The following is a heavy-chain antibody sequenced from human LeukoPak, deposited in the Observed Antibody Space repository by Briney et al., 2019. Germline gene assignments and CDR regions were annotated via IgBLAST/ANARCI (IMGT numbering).Heavy chain of an antibody. V-gene: IGHV3-7*05. J-gene: IGHJ4*02. CDR2: IKRDGGDK. CDR1: GFTFSSFW. CDR3: ARGDEYTTSP. Sequence: GGSLRLSCAASGFTFSSFWMSWVRQAPGKGLEWVANIKRDGGDKYYVDSVKGRFSVSRDNAKNSLYLHMNSLRAEDTAVYYCARGDEYTTSPWGQGTLVTVSS. D-gene: IGHD2-2*02.